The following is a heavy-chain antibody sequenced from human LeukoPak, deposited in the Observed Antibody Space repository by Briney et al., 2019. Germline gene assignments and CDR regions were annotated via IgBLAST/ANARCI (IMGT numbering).Heavy chain of an antibody. D-gene: IGHD3-10*01. J-gene: IGHJ1*01. CDR3: ARVQMVRGVLNPEYFQH. Sequence: ASVKVSCKASGYTFTSYGISWVRQAPGQGLEWMGWISAYNGDTNDAQKFQGRVTMTTETSTSTAYMELRSLRSDDTAVYYFARVQMVRGVLNPEYFQHWGQGTLVTVSS. CDR2: ISAYNGDT. CDR1: GYTFTSYG. V-gene: IGHV1-18*01.